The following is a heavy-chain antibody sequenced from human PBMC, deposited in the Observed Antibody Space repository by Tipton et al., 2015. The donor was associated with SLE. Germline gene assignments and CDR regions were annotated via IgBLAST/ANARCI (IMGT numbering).Heavy chain of an antibody. CDR3: ARRVVPDY. J-gene: IGHJ4*02. V-gene: IGHV4-34*01. Sequence: TLSLTCAVYGGPFSGDYWSWVRQSPGKGLEWIGDINYSGRTNYNPSLKSRVIISVDTSKNQFSLKLSSVTTADTAVYYCARRVVPDYWGQGTLVTVSS. CDR2: INYSGRT. CDR1: GGPFSGDY. D-gene: IGHD2-2*01.